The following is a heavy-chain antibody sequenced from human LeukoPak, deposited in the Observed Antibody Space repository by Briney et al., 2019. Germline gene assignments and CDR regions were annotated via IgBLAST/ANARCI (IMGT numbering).Heavy chain of an antibody. CDR2: ISYDGGNK. J-gene: IGHJ4*02. Sequence: GRSLRLSCAASGFTFSDYGMHWVRQAPGKGLEWVALISYDGGNKFYADSVRDRFTISRDNSKNTLFLQMNSLRIEDTAVYYCAKVFEVREARRPKDYWGQGTLVIVSS. CDR1: GFTFSDYG. CDR3: AKVFEVREARRPKDY. V-gene: IGHV3-30*18. D-gene: IGHD3-10*01.